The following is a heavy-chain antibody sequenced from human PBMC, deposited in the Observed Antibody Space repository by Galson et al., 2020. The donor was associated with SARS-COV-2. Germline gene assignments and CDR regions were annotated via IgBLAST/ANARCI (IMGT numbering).Heavy chain of an antibody. CDR3: ARGKWRVPSAITTLDS. J-gene: IGHJ4*02. V-gene: IGHV1-2*02. CDR2: INPNSGRT. Sequence: ASVKVSCKASGYTFTDYYMHWVRQAPGQGLEWMGRINPNSGRTDYAQKFQDRVTMTRDTSISTVYMELSSLRSDDTAVYYWARGKWRVPSAITTLDSWGQGTLFTVSS. CDR1: GYTFTDYY. D-gene: IGHD2-2*01.